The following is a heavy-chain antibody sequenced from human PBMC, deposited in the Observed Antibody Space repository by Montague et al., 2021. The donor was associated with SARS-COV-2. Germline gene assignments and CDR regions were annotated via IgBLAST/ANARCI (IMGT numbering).Heavy chain of an antibody. CDR2: ISSESTYI. J-gene: IGHJ6*02. Sequence: SLRLSCAASGFTFSSFSMNWVRQAPGKRLEWVASISSESTYILYAESVRGRFTVSRDNAQNLLFLQMNSLRVEDTALYYCARFETSKFYSSGVDVWGQGTTVTVSS. D-gene: IGHD2-15*01. CDR1: GFTFSSFS. CDR3: ARFETSKFYSSGVDV. V-gene: IGHV3-21*01.